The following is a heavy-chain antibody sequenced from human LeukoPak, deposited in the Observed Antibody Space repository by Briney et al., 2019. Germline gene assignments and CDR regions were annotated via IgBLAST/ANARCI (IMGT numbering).Heavy chain of an antibody. CDR1: GDSISNHY. CDR3: ARDRGEGIVGTFDY. J-gene: IGHJ4*02. V-gene: IGHV4-59*11. CDR2: IFYSGNT. D-gene: IGHD1-26*01. Sequence: KASETLSLTCTVSGDSISNHYWSWIRQPPGKGLVWIGYIFYSGNTHYNPSLKSRVTMSVDTSKNQFSLRLSSVPPADTAVYYCARDRGEGIVGTFDYWGQGTLVTVSS.